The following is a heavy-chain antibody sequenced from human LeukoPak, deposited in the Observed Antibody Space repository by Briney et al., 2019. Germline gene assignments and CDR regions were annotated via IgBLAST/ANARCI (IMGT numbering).Heavy chain of an antibody. CDR3: ARDTRYGDNDY. D-gene: IGHD4-17*01. CDR1: GFTFSSYW. J-gene: IGHJ4*02. Sequence: QPGGSLRLSCAASGFTFSSYWMSWVRQAPGKGLEWVANIKEDGSEKNCVDSVKGRFTISRDNAENSVFLQMNSLRAEDTAVYYCARDTRYGDNDYWGQGTLVTVSS. CDR2: IKEDGSEK. V-gene: IGHV3-7*05.